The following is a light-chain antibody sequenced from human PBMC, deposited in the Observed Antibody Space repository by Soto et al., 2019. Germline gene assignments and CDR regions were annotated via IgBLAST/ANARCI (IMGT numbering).Light chain of an antibody. Sequence: QSALTQPASVSGSPGQSIRISCTGGSSDVGGYNYVSWYQQHPGKAPKPMIFEVSNRPSGVSDRFFASKSGNTASLTISGLQAEDEADYYCCSYTRSRTYVFGTGTKVTVL. CDR3: CSYTRSRTYV. CDR1: SSDVGGYNY. CDR2: EVS. J-gene: IGLJ1*01. V-gene: IGLV2-14*01.